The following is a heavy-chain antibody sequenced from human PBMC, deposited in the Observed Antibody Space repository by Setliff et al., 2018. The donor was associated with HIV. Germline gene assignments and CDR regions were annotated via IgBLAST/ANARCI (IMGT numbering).Heavy chain of an antibody. V-gene: IGHV5-51*01. CDR3: ARRFREYSGLSGARGFDY. CDR1: GDSFTTYW. J-gene: IGHJ4*02. D-gene: IGHD6-6*01. Sequence: LGESLKISCKGSGDSFTTYWIGWVRQMPGKGLEWMGIIYPGDSDTRYSQSFQGQVTMSADKSISTAYLQWSSLKASDTAIYYCARRFREYSGLSGARGFDYWGQGTLVTVSS. CDR2: IYPGDSDT.